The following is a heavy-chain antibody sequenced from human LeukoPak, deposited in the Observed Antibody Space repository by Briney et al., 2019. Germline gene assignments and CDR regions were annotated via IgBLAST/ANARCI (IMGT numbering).Heavy chain of an antibody. J-gene: IGHJ4*02. CDR2: INHSGST. CDR3: ARDQNPMYYYDSSGYYY. CDR1: GGSISSGGYY. V-gene: IGHV4-39*07. Sequence: SETLSLTCTVSGGSISSGGYYWSWIRQPPGKGLEWIGEINHSGSTNYNPSLKSRVTISVDTSKNQFSLKLSSVTAADTAVYYCARDQNPMYYYDSSGYYYWGQGTLVTVSS. D-gene: IGHD3-22*01.